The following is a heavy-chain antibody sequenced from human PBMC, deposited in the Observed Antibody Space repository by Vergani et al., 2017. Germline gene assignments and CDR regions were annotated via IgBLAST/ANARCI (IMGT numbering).Heavy chain of an antibody. J-gene: IGHJ4*02. CDR3: ARGTGCSGGSCYLSY. CDR2: INHSGST. CDR1: GGSISSSHW. Sequence: QVQLQESGPGLVKPPGTLSLTCAVSGGSISSSHWWSWVRQPPGKGLEWIGEINHSGSTNYNPSLKSRVTISVDTSKNQFSLKLSSVTAADTAVYYCARGTGCSGGSCYLSYWGQGTLVTVSS. V-gene: IGHV4-4*03. D-gene: IGHD2-15*01.